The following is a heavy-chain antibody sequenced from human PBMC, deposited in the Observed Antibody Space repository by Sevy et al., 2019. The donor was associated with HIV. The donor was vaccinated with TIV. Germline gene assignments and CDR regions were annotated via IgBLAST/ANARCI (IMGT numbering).Heavy chain of an antibody. J-gene: IGHJ4*02. CDR2: VHYSGRT. V-gene: IGHV4-39*01. CDR1: GGSISSGNYL. Sequence: SETLSLTCTVSGGSISSGNYLWSWIRQTPGKGLEWIGTVHYSGRTYYNPSLKSRGTISEDTSKNQFSLNLNSVTAADTAVYFCATNFDYWGQGTLVTVSS. CDR3: ATNFDY.